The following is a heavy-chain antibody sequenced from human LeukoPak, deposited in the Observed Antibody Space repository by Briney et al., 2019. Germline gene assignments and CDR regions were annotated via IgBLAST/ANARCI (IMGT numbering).Heavy chain of an antibody. Sequence: PGGSLRLSCGASGFTFSSYEMNWVGQAPGKGLEGGSYISSSGSIIYYAGSVKGRFTISRDNAKNSLYLQMNSLRAEDTAGYYCARGKVFWSGYGYCFDYWGQGTLVTVSS. CDR2: ISSSGSII. CDR3: ARGKVFWSGYGYCFDY. D-gene: IGHD3-3*01. V-gene: IGHV3-48*03. CDR1: GFTFSSYE. J-gene: IGHJ4*02.